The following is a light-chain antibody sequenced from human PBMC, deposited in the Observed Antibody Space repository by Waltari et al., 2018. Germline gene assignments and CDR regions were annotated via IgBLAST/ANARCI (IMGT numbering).Light chain of an antibody. CDR3: QRHNGAPIT. CDR2: EAS. J-gene: IGKJ5*01. CDR1: QGISNY. Sequence: DLQLTQFPSSLSASVGDRVTITCRASQGISNYLAWYQQKPGKAPKLLIYEASILQSGVPSRFSGSGSGTDFTLTISSLQSEDVATYYCQRHNGAPITFGQGTRLEIK. V-gene: IGKV1-27*01.